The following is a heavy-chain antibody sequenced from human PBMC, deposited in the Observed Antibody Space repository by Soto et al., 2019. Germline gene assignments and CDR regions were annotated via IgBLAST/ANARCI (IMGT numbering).Heavy chain of an antibody. CDR2: INPSGGST. CDR1: GYTFASYY. J-gene: IGHJ6*03. D-gene: IGHD4-17*01. Sequence: ASVKVSCKASGYTFASYYMHWVRQAPGQGLEWMGIINPSGGSTSYAQKFQGRVTMTRDTSTSTVYMELSSLRSEDTAVYYCARVGYGDYGDYYYMDVWGKGTTVTVSS. CDR3: ARVGYGDYGDYYYMDV. V-gene: IGHV1-46*03.